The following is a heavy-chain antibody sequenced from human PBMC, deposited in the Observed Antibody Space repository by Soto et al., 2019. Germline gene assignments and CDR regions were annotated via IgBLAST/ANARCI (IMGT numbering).Heavy chain of an antibody. J-gene: IGHJ5*02. D-gene: IGHD5-12*01. CDR1: GGSISSSNW. Sequence: SETLSLTCAVSGGSISSSNWWSWVRQPPGKGLEWIGEIYHSGSTNYNPSLKSRVTISVDKSKNQFSLKQSSVTAADTAVYYCARVGFGRGYDEDWFDPWGQGTLVTVYS. CDR2: IYHSGST. V-gene: IGHV4-4*02. CDR3: ARVGFGRGYDEDWFDP.